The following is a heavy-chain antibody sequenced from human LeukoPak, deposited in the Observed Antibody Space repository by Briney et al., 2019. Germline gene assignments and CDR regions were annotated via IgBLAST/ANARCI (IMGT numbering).Heavy chain of an antibody. CDR1: GFPFSSNY. D-gene: IGHD6-19*01. CDR2: IYSGGST. Sequence: PGGSLSLSCAASGFPFSSNYMSWVRQAPGKGLEWVSVIYSGGSTYYADSMKGRFTISRDNSKNTLYLQMNSLRAEDTAVYYCARLWRAVGTFDYWGQGTLVTVSS. CDR3: ARLWRAVGTFDY. J-gene: IGHJ4*02. V-gene: IGHV3-53*01.